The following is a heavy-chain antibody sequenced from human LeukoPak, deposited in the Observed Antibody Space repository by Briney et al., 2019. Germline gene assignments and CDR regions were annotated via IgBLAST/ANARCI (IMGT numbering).Heavy chain of an antibody. V-gene: IGHV1-46*01. CDR3: FVGLDKREFDY. CDR1: GCTFTSYY. D-gene: IGHD3-16*01. CDR2: INPSGGST. J-gene: IGHJ4*02. Sequence: GASVKVSCKASGCTFTSYYMHWVRQAPGQGLEWMGIINPSGGSTSYAQKFQGRVTMTRDTSTSTVYMELSSLRSEDTAVYYCFVGLDKREFDYWGQGTLVTVSS.